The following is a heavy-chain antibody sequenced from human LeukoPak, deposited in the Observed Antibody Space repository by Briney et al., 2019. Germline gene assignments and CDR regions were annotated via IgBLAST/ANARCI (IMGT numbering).Heavy chain of an antibody. Sequence: PSETLSLTCSVYGRSYSIYYCSWIRQTPGKGMEWIGEINDSGRTNYNPSLMSRVTVSVDTSKNQFSLRLTSVTATDTAVYYCARRWNYGRNYFIDVWGKGATVSVSS. CDR3: ARRWNYGRNYFIDV. CDR1: GRSYSIYY. CDR2: INDSGRT. D-gene: IGHD1-7*01. J-gene: IGHJ6*04. V-gene: IGHV4-34*01.